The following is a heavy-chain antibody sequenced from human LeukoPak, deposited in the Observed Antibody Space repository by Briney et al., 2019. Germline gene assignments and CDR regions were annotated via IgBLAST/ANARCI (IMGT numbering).Heavy chain of an antibody. CDR3: ARSFIDYDILTGYYESHYFDY. J-gene: IGHJ4*02. CDR2: ISSRSSYI. V-gene: IGHV3-21*01. Sequence: NPGGSLRLSCAASGFTFSSYSMNWVRQAPGKGLEWVSSISSRSSYIYYADSVKGRFTISRDNAKNSLYLQMNSLRAEDTAVYYSARSFIDYDILTGYYESHYFDYWGQGTLVTVSS. D-gene: IGHD3-9*01. CDR1: GFTFSSYS.